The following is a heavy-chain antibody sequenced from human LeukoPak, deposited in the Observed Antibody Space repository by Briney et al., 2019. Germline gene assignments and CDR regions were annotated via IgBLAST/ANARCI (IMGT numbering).Heavy chain of an antibody. D-gene: IGHD4-17*01. CDR1: GYTFAGYH. V-gene: IGHV1-2*02. CDR3: ARFLRDDAFDI. CDR2: INPNSGGT. J-gene: IGHJ3*02. Sequence: GASVTVSCKASGYTFAGYHVHWVRQAPGQGLEWMGWINPNSGGTNSAQKFQGRVTMTTDTSTSTAYMELRSLRSDDTAVYYCARFLRDDAFDIWGQGTMVTVSS.